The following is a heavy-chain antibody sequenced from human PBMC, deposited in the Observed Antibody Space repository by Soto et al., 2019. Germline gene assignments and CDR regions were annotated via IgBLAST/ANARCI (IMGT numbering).Heavy chain of an antibody. CDR1: GYRFTSYW. Sequence: GESLKFSCADSGYRFTSYWIAWVRPMPGKALEWMGIVYVDDSDTNYSPSFEGQVTISTDKAITSAYLQWTSLRASATAMYYWARVPTLSGLFRSFDYWGQGTQVTVSS. J-gene: IGHJ4*02. V-gene: IGHV5-51*01. D-gene: IGHD3-10*01. CDR2: VYVDDSDT. CDR3: ARVPTLSGLFRSFDY.